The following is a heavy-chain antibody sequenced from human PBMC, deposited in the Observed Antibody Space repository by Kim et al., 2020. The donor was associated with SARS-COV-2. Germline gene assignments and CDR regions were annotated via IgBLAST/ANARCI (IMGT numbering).Heavy chain of an antibody. CDR2: INPNSGGT. J-gene: IGHJ5*02. Sequence: SVKVSCKASGYTFTGYYMHWVRQAPGQGLEWMGRINPNSGGTNYAQKFQGRVTMTRDTSISTAYMELSRLRSDDTAVYYCARGDILTGAFDPWGQGTLVTVSS. D-gene: IGHD3-9*01. CDR3: ARGDILTGAFDP. CDR1: GYTFTGYY. V-gene: IGHV1-2*06.